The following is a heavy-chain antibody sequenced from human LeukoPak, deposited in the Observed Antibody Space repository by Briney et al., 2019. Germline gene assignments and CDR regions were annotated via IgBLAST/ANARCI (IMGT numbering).Heavy chain of an antibody. V-gene: IGHV4-59*08. CDR2: ISERDGA. CDR3: ARLPTH. CDR1: GGSISTYY. D-gene: IGHD4-17*01. Sequence: PSETLSLTCTVSGGSISTYYWSWIRQPPGKGLEWIGYISERDGAAYNPSLKSRVTLSIDTSKTHFSLKLNSVTAADTAVYYCARLPTHWGQGILVTVSS. J-gene: IGHJ4*02.